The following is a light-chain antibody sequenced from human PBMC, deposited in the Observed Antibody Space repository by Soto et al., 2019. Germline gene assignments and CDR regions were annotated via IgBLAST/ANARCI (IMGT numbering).Light chain of an antibody. V-gene: IGKV1-39*01. CDR1: QNIDSY. CDR3: QQTYSTPWT. CDR2: DAS. J-gene: IGKJ1*01. Sequence: DIQMTQSPSSLSASVGDRVTITCLASQNIDSYLNWYQQRPGKAPKLLIHDASSLQSGVPSRFSGSGSGTDLALTINSLQPQDFATIYCQQTYSTPWTFGKGTKVDI.